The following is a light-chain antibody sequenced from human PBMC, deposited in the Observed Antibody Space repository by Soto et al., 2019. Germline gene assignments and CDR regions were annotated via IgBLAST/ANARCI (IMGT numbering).Light chain of an antibody. CDR1: QSVSSSY. CDR3: QQYGSSPPWT. CDR2: GAS. Sequence: EIVLTQSPGTLSLSPGERATLSCRASQSVSSSYLAWYQQKPGQAPRLLIYGASSRATGIPDRFGGSGSGTDFTLTISRLEPEDFAGYYCQQYGSSPPWTFGQGTKVESK. V-gene: IGKV3-20*01. J-gene: IGKJ1*01.